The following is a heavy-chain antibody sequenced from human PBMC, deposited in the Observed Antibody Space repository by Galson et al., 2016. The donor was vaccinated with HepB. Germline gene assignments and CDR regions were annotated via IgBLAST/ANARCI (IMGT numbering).Heavy chain of an antibody. Sequence: EILFPTCAVAGGSITSSHCWGRVRPPQGQGLEWIGELFHSGSTDYNSSLKSRVTISENKSRNQFSLKLSPGTAADTAVYYCARGAVAGTTFDYWGQGTLVTVSS. D-gene: IGHD6-19*01. CDR1: GGSITSSHC. CDR2: LFHSGST. CDR3: ARGAVAGTTFDY. J-gene: IGHJ4*02. V-gene: IGHV4-4*02.